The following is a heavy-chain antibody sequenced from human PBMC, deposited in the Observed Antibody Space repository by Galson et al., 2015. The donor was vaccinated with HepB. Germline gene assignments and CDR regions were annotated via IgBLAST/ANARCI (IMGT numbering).Heavy chain of an antibody. Sequence: TLSLTCTVSGGSISSGGYYWSWIRQHPGKGLEWIGYIYYSGSTYYNPSLKSRVTISVDTSKNQFSLKLSSVTAADTAVYYCARSRRIAAAGGNNWFDPWGQGTLVTVSS. CDR1: GGSISSGGYY. CDR3: ARSRRIAAAGGNNWFDP. D-gene: IGHD6-13*01. V-gene: IGHV4-31*03. J-gene: IGHJ5*02. CDR2: IYYSGST.